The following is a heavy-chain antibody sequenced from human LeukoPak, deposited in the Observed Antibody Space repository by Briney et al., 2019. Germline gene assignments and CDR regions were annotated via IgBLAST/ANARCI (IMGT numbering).Heavy chain of an antibody. J-gene: IGHJ6*04. Sequence: GGSLRLSCAASGFAFSNSAMHWVRQAPGKGLEWVAMISYDGRSQYFAESVKGRFTISRDNSKNTLYLQMNSLRPDDTAIFYCARDTYGMDVWGKGTTVTVSS. CDR2: ISYDGRSQ. CDR3: ARDTYGMDV. V-gene: IGHV3-30*04. CDR1: GFAFSNSA.